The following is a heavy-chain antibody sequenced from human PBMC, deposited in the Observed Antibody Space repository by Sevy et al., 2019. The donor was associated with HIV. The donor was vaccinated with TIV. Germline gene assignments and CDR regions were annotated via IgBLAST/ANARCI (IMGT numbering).Heavy chain of an antibody. V-gene: IGHV3-21*01. Sequence: GGSLRLSCAGAGFTFSNSNMNWVRQAPGKGLQWVSSITSESGYIYYADSVKGRFIISRDNAKNSVYLRMNSLRADDTAVYYCARDRVQPSHWYFDLWGRGTLVTVSS. D-gene: IGHD3-10*01. CDR3: ARDRVQPSHWYFDL. CDR2: ITSESGYI. J-gene: IGHJ2*01. CDR1: GFTFSNSN.